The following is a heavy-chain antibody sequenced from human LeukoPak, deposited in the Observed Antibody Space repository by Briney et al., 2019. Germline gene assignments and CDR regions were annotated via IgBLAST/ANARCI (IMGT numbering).Heavy chain of an antibody. J-gene: IGHJ4*02. D-gene: IGHD6-13*01. CDR3: AKVLVSIWYPIFDY. CDR1: GVSISSYY. CDR2: IYYSGST. Sequence: SETLSLTCTVSGVSISSYYWSWIRQPPGKGLEWIGYIYYSGSTNYNPSLKSRATISVDTSKNQFSLKLSSVTAADTAVYYCAKVLVSIWYPIFDYWGQGTLVTVSS. V-gene: IGHV4-59*01.